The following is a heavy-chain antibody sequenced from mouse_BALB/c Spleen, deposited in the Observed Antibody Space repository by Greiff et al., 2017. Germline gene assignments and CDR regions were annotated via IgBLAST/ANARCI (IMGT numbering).Heavy chain of an antibody. V-gene: IGHV14-4*02. CDR1: GFNFKDYY. J-gene: IGHJ3*01. CDR3: NGYGVAWFAY. CDR2: IARGNGDT. Sequence: EVQLQQSGADLVRPGASVKFSCTASGFNFKDYYMHWVQQTPEQGLEWLGWIARGNGDTEYAPNFQGKATMTADTSSNTAYLQLSSLTSEDTAVYYCNGYGVAWFAYRGQGTLVTVSA. D-gene: IGHD1-1*02.